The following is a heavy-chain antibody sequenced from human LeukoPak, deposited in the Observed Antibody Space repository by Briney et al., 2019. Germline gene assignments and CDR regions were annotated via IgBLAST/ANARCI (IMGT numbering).Heavy chain of an antibody. J-gene: IGHJ3*02. CDR2: ISGSGGRT. CDR3: AKDKRVAPDTFDI. V-gene: IGHV3-23*01. D-gene: IGHD3-3*01. CDR1: EFTFSSYA. Sequence: PGGSLRLSCAASEFTFSSYAMSWVRQAPGKGLEWVSGISGSGGRTYYADSVKGRFTISRDNSKNTLYLQMNSLRAEDTAVYYCAKDKRVAPDTFDIWGQGTMVTVSS.